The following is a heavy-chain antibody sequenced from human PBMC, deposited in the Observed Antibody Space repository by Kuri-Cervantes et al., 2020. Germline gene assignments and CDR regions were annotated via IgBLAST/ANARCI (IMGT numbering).Heavy chain of an antibody. V-gene: IGHV1-69*06. CDR3: ARGGYFSSGWPYYYYYYMDV. D-gene: IGHD6-19*01. Sequence: SVKVSCKVSGYTLTELSMHWVRQAPGQGLEWMGGIIPIFGTANYAQKFQGRVTITADKSTSTAYMELSSLRSEDTAVYYCARGGYFSSGWPYYYYYYMDVWGKGTTVTVSS. CDR1: GYTLTELS. CDR2: IIPIFGTA. J-gene: IGHJ6*03.